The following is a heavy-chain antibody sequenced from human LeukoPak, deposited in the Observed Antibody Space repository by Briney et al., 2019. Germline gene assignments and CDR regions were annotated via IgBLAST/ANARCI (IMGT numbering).Heavy chain of an antibody. CDR2: ISPAGDST. CDR1: GFTFSDYS. V-gene: IGHV3-23*01. CDR3: ARRLVTAGITDFFDS. J-gene: IGHJ4*02. D-gene: IGHD2-2*01. Sequence: GGSLRLSCTASGFTFSDYSMSWVRQAPGAGLEWASAISPAGDSTTDADSVKGRFTISRDNSKSTLYLQMNGLTAEDTALYYCARRLVTAGITDFFDSWGQGTLVSVSS.